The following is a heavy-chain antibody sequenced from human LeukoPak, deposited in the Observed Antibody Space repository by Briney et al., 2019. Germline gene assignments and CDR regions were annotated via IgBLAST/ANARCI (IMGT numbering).Heavy chain of an antibody. D-gene: IGHD5-18*01. Sequence: GGSLRLSCAASGFTFSSYWMHWVRQVPGKGLVCVSRINSDGSSTNYADSVKGRFTISRDNAKSTLYLQMNSLSAEDTAVYYCARARGYSYGWTLGYWGQGTLVTVSS. CDR1: GFTFSSYW. CDR2: INSDGSST. V-gene: IGHV3-74*01. J-gene: IGHJ4*02. CDR3: ARARGYSYGWTLGY.